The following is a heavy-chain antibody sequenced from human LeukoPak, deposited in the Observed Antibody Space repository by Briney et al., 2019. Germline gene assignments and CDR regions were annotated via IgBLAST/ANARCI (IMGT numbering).Heavy chain of an antibody. V-gene: IGHV3-7*01. Sequence: TGGSLRLSCAASGFTFSSYWMSWVRQAPGKGLEWVANIKQDGSEKYYVESVKGRFTISRDNAKNSLYLQMDSLRAEDTAVYYCARDFPTFYYDFWGQGTLVTVSS. CDR3: ARDFPTFYYDF. D-gene: IGHD3-16*01. J-gene: IGHJ4*02. CDR1: GFTFSSYW. CDR2: IKQDGSEK.